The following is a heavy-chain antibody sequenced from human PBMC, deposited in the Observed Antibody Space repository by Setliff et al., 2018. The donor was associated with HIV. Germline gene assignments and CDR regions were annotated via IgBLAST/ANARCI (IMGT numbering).Heavy chain of an antibody. Sequence: SETLFLTCTVSYGSISGHYWTWIRQPPGKGLEWIGYIHHSGGTQYNPSLMSRLTMSVDSSKNQFSLSLSSVTAADTAVYYCARLPDINSWPFDYWARGTLVTVSS. D-gene: IGHD6-13*01. CDR3: ARLPDINSWPFDY. V-gene: IGHV4-59*11. J-gene: IGHJ4*02. CDR1: YGSISGHY. CDR2: IHHSGGT.